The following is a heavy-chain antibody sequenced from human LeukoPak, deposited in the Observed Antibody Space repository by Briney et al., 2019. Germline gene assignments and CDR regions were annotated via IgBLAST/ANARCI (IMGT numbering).Heavy chain of an antibody. V-gene: IGHV1-2*02. CDR1: GYTFTGYY. D-gene: IGHD3-22*01. CDR2: INPNSGGT. J-gene: IGHJ4*02. Sequence: EASVKVSCKASGYTFTGYYMHWVRQAPGQGLEWMGWINPNSGGTNYAQKFQGRVTMTRDMSTSTVYMELSSLRSEDTAVYYCARGPGEGGNSGYYYGKPEDPAEYYFDNWGQGTLVTVSS. CDR3: ARGPGEGGNSGYYYGKPEDPAEYYFDN.